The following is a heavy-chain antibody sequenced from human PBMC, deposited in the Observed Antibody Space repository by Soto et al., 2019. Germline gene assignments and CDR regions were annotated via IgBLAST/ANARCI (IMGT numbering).Heavy chain of an antibody. D-gene: IGHD3-22*01. J-gene: IGHJ4*02. V-gene: IGHV3-21*01. CDR2: ISSSSSYI. Sequence: GGSLRLSCAASGFTFSSYSMNWVRQAPWKGLEWVSSISSSSSYIYYADSVKGRFTISRDNAKNSLYLQMNGLRAEDTAVYYCAREGERDSSGYYYDTFDYWGLGPLVTVSS. CDR1: GFTFSSYS. CDR3: AREGERDSSGYYYDTFDY.